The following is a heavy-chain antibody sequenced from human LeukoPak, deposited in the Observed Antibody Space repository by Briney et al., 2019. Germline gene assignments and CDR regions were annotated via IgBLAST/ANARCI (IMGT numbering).Heavy chain of an antibody. D-gene: IGHD3-22*01. V-gene: IGHV4-38-2*02. Sequence: SESLSLTCTVSGYSISSGYYWGWSRQPPGMGLVGIGRIYHTGSTYYNPSLKSRVTISVDTSKNQFSLKLSSVTAAETAVYYCARVPSTNYYDSSGYWGYFDYWGQGTLVTVSS. CDR2: IYHTGST. J-gene: IGHJ4*02. CDR3: ARVPSTNYYDSSGYWGYFDY. CDR1: GYSISSGYY.